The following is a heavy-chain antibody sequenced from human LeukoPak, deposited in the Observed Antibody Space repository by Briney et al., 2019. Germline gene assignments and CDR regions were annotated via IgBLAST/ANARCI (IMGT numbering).Heavy chain of an antibody. J-gene: IGHJ4*02. CDR1: GFTFSSYA. Sequence: GGSLRLSCAASGFTFSSYAMSWVRQAPGKGLEWVSTISGSGGSTNYADSVKGRFTISRDNSKNTLYLQMNSLRAEDTAVYYCAKEVGRWLQPITAYFDYWGQGTLVTASS. CDR3: AKEVGRWLQPITAYFDY. V-gene: IGHV3-23*01. D-gene: IGHD5-24*01. CDR2: ISGSGGST.